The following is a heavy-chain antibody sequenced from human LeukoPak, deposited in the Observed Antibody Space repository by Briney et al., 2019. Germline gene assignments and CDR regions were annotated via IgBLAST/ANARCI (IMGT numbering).Heavy chain of an antibody. V-gene: IGHV1-69*13. Sequence: SVKVSCKASGYTFTSYGISWVRQAPGQGLEWRGGIIPIFGTANYAQKFQGRVTITADESTSTAYMELSSLRSEDTAVYYCARDLHGGNSPVGYWGQGTLVTVSS. CDR1: GYTFTSYG. CDR3: ARDLHGGNSPVGY. CDR2: IIPIFGTA. J-gene: IGHJ4*02. D-gene: IGHD4-23*01.